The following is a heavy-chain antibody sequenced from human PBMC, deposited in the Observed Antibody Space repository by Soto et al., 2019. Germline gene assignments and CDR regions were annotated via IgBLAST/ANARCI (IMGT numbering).Heavy chain of an antibody. CDR2: ISSSSSYI. CDR3: ARDRPYYYDSSGPSFDY. CDR1: GFTFSSYS. J-gene: IGHJ4*02. Sequence: PGGSLRLSCAASGFTFSSYSMNWVRQAPGKGLEWVSSISSSSSYIYYADSVKGRFTISRDNAKNSLYLQMNSLRAEDTAVYYCARDRPYYYDSSGPSFDYWGQGTLVTAPQ. V-gene: IGHV3-21*01. D-gene: IGHD3-22*01.